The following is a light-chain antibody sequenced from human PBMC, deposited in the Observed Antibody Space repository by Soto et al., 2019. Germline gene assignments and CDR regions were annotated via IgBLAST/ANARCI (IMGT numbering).Light chain of an antibody. V-gene: IGLV1-40*01. J-gene: IGLJ3*02. Sequence: QSVLTQPPSVSGAPGQRVTISCTGSSSNTGAGYDVHWYRQLPGTVPKLLIYANNNRPSGVPDRFSGSKSGTSASLAITGLQAEDEADYYCQSYDRVLSIWVFGGGTKLTVL. CDR1: SSNTGAGYD. CDR3: QSYDRVLSIWV. CDR2: ANN.